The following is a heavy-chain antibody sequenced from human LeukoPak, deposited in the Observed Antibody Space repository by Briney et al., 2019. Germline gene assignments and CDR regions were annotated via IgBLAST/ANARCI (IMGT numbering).Heavy chain of an antibody. J-gene: IGHJ4*02. CDR3: ARLTGGGSYWGYFDY. CDR2: IYTSGST. D-gene: IGHD1-26*01. Sequence: CSWSWIQHHAGKGLEWIGRIYTSGSTNYNPSLKSRVTISVDTSKSQFSLNLSSVTAADTAIYYCARLTGGGSYWGYFDYWGQGNLVTVSS. CDR1: CS. V-gene: IGHV4-61*02.